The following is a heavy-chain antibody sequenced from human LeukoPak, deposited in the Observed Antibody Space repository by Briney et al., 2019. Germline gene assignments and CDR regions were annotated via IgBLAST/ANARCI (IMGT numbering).Heavy chain of an antibody. CDR3: ARDVPQGLTMIVVVDAFDI. D-gene: IGHD3-22*01. CDR1: GGTFSSYA. Sequence: SVKVSCTASGGTFSSYAISWVRQAPGQGLEWMGGIIPIFGTANYAQKFQGRVTITADESTSTAYMELSSLRSEDTAVYYCARDVPQGLTMIVVVDAFDIWGQGTMVTVSS. CDR2: IIPIFGTA. V-gene: IGHV1-69*01. J-gene: IGHJ3*02.